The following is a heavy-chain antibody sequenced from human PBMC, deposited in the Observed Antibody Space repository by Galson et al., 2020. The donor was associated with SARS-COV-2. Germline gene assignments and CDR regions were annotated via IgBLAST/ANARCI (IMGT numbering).Heavy chain of an antibody. D-gene: IGHD4-17*01. CDR1: GGSISSYY. CDR2: IYHSGST. J-gene: IGHJ4*02. Sequence: SETLSLPCTVSGGSISSYYWSWIRQPPGKGLEWIGYIYHSGSTNYNPSLKSRVTISVDTSKNQFSLKLSSVTAADTAVYYCARGALRWSPGTGGPFDYWGQGTLVTVSS. V-gene: IGHV4-59*01. CDR3: ARGALRWSPGTGGPFDY.